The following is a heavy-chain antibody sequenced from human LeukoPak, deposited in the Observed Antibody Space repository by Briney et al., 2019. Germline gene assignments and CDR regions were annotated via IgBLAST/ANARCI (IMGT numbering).Heavy chain of an antibody. V-gene: IGHV3-21*01. J-gene: IGHJ4*02. Sequence: GGSLRLSCAASGFTFSSYSVNWVRQAPGKGLEWVSSISSSSSYIYYADSTKGRFTISRDNAKNSLYLQTNSLRAEDTAVYYCARAGQEWFGELGFDQWGQGTLVIVSS. D-gene: IGHD3-10*01. CDR1: GFTFSSYS. CDR3: ARAGQEWFGELGFDQ. CDR2: ISSSSSYI.